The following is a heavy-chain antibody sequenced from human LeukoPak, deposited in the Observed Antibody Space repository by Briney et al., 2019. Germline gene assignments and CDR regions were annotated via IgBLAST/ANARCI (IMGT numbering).Heavy chain of an antibody. D-gene: IGHD5-18*01. CDR2: IYWDDDK. CDR3: ALHLDTYGSPRLLDY. J-gene: IGHJ4*02. V-gene: IGHV2-5*02. Sequence: SGPTLVKPTETLRLTFTFSGFSLSTNGVGVGWIRQSPGKALEWLALIYWDDDKRYIPSLKSRPTITKDTSKNQVVLTLTNMDPVDTSPYYCALHLDTYGSPRLLDYWGPGTLVIVSS. CDR1: GFSLSTNGVG.